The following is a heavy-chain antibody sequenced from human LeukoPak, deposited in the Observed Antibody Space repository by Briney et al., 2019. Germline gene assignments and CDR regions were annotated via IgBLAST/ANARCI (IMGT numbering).Heavy chain of an antibody. J-gene: IGHJ4*02. V-gene: IGHV4-39*07. D-gene: IGHD4-17*01. CDR3: AREDYGDYGATVAHFDY. CDR1: GGSISSSSYY. CDR2: IYYSGST. Sequence: PSETLSLTCTVSGGSISSSSYYWGWIRQPPGKGLEWIGSIYYSGSTYYNPSLKSRVTISVDTSKNQFSLKLSSVTAADTAVYYCAREDYGDYGATVAHFDYWGQGTLVTVSS.